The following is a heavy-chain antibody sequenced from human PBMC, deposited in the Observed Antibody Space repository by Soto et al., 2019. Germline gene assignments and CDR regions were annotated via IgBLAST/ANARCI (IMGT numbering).Heavy chain of an antibody. J-gene: IGHJ4*02. CDR1: GFTLTRSA. CDR2: ISAGGGGT. V-gene: IGHV3-23*01. Sequence: GGSLRLSCAGSGFTLTRSAVSWVRQAPGKGLEWVSGISAGGGGTYYADSVKGRFTISRDNSKNTLYLQMNSLRAQDTAMYYCAKGSSWPEFDHWGQGTLVTVSS. CDR3: AKGSSWPEFDH. D-gene: IGHD2-2*01.